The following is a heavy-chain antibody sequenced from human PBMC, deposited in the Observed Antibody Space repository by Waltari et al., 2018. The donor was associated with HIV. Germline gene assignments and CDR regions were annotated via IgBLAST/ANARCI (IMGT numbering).Heavy chain of an antibody. Sequence: EVQLVESGGGLVQPGGSLRLSCAGSGFTFSTYDMHWVRQATGKGLEWVSTIAPAGDTYYPGSVKGRFTISRENAKNSLYLQMNSLRAEDTAVYYCAALGSFYSWGQGTLVTVSS. J-gene: IGHJ5*01. D-gene: IGHD1-26*01. CDR1: GFTFSTYD. CDR3: AALGSFYS. V-gene: IGHV3-13*01. CDR2: IAPAGDT.